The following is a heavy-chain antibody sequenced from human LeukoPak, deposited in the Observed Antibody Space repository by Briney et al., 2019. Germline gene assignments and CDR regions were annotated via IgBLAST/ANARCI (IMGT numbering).Heavy chain of an antibody. Sequence: GGSLRLSCAASGFTFSSYAMHWVRQAPGKGLEWVAVISYDGSNKYYADSVKGRFTISRDNSKNTLYLQMNSLRAEDTAVYYCARDFSYSSSWYDAFDIWGQGTMVTVSS. CDR1: GFTFSSYA. CDR3: ARDFSYSSSWYDAFDI. V-gene: IGHV3-30-3*01. CDR2: ISYDGSNK. D-gene: IGHD6-13*01. J-gene: IGHJ3*02.